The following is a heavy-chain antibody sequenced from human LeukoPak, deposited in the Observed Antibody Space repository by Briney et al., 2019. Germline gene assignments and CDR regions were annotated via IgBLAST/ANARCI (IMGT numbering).Heavy chain of an antibody. D-gene: IGHD2-15*01. Sequence: TGGSLRLSCAASGFTFSSYAMSWVRQAPGKGLEWVSAISGSGGSTYYADSVKGRFTISRDNSKNTLYLQMNSLGAEDTAVYYCAKVWGDIVVVVAASPSHWFDPWGQGTLVTVSS. CDR3: AKVWGDIVVVVAASPSHWFDP. CDR1: GFTFSSYA. V-gene: IGHV3-23*01. J-gene: IGHJ5*02. CDR2: ISGSGGST.